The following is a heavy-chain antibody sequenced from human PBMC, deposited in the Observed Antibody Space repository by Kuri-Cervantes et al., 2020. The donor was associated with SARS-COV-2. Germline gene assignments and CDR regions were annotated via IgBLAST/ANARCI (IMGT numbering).Heavy chain of an antibody. V-gene: IGHV3-66*02. J-gene: IGHJ4*02. CDR1: GFTSSDYY. CDR3: ARDRGYCSSTSCFFDY. Sequence: GESLKISCAASGFTSSDYYMSWVRQAPGKGLEWVSVIYSGGSTYYADSVKGRFTISRDNSKNTLYLQMNSLRAEDTAVYYCARDRGYCSSTSCFFDYWGQGTLVTVSS. D-gene: IGHD2-2*01. CDR2: IYSGGST.